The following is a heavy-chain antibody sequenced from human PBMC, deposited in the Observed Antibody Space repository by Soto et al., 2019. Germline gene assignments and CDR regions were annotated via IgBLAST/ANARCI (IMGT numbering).Heavy chain of an antibody. CDR3: ARRGSGSYYDY. V-gene: IGHV3-7*03. J-gene: IGHJ4*02. D-gene: IGHD1-26*01. Sequence: GGSLRLSCAASGFTFSSYGMSWVRQAPGKGLEWVANIKQDGSEKYYVDSVKGRFTISRDNAKNSLYLQMNSLRAEDTAVYYCARRGSGSYYDYWGQGTLVTVSS. CDR2: IKQDGSEK. CDR1: GFTFSSYG.